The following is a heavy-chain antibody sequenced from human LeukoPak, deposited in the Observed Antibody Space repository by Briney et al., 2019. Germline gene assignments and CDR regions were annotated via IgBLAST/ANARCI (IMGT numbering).Heavy chain of an antibody. CDR3: ARGSRSGYYSPFDY. V-gene: IGHV3-21*01. CDR2: ISSSSSYI. Sequence: GGSLRLSCAASGFTFSSYSMNWVRQAPGKGLEWVSSISSSSSYIYCADSVKGRFTISRDNAKNSLYLQMNSLRAEDTAVYYCARGSRSGYYSPFDYWGQGTLVTVSS. D-gene: IGHD3-22*01. CDR1: GFTFSSYS. J-gene: IGHJ4*02.